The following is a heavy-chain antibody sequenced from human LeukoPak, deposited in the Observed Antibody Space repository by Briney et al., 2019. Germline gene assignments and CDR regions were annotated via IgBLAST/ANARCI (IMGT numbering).Heavy chain of an antibody. CDR1: GGSISSGGYS. V-gene: IGHV4-30-2*01. Sequence: ASETLSLTCAVSGGSISSGGYSWSWIRQPPGKGLEWIGYIYHSGSTYYNPSPKSRVTISVDRSKNQFSLKLSSVTAADTAVYYCARSLNYYGSGSNWFDPWGQGTLVTVSS. J-gene: IGHJ5*02. CDR3: ARSLNYYGSGSNWFDP. D-gene: IGHD3-10*01. CDR2: IYHSGST.